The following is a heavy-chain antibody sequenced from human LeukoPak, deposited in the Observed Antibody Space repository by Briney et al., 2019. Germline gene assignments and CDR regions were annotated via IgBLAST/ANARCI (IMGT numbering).Heavy chain of an antibody. CDR2: ISWNSGTI. CDR1: GFTFDDYA. CDR3: AKGEARGFSYGTDY. D-gene: IGHD5-18*01. Sequence: GGSLRLACAASGFTFDDYAMHWVRQAPGKGLEWVSGISWNSGTIGYADSVKGRFTISRDNAKNSLYLQMNSLRAEDTALYYCAKGEARGFSYGTDYWGQGTLVTVSS. V-gene: IGHV3-9*01. J-gene: IGHJ4*02.